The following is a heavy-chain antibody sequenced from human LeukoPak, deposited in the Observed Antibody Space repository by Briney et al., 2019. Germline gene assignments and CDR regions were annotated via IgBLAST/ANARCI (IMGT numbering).Heavy chain of an antibody. V-gene: IGHV4-34*01. CDR3: ARGDNYYGSGIGA. CDR1: GGSFSGYY. D-gene: IGHD3-10*01. Sequence: PSETLSLTCAVYGGSFSGYYWTWIRQPPRKGLEWIGEINHSGSTNYNPSLKSRVIISVDTSKNQFSLKLSSVTAADTAVYYCARGDNYYGSGIGAWGQGTLVTVSS. J-gene: IGHJ5*02. CDR2: INHSGST.